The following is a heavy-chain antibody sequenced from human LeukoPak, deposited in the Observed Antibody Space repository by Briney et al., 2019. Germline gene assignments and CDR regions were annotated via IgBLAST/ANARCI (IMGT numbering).Heavy chain of an antibody. D-gene: IGHD3-3*02. CDR1: GFTFDDYG. Sequence: GGSLRLTCAASGFTFDDYGMSWVRQAPGKGLEWVSSTNWNGGSTASADYVKDRFTISRDSAKNSLYLQMNSLRAEDTALYFCARVGAIYTSFYMAVWGKGCTATVSS. CDR3: ARVGAIYTSFYMAV. V-gene: IGHV3-20*04. CDR2: TNWNGGST. J-gene: IGHJ6*03.